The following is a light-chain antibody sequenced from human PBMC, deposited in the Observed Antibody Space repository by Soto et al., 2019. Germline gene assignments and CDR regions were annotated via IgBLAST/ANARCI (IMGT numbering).Light chain of an antibody. CDR3: NSYTTRGTDV. Sequence: QSVLTQPASVSGSPGQSITISCTGSSSDVGGYNYVSWYQHLPGKAPELMIYDVSNRPSGVSNRFSGSKSGNTASLTISGLQAEDEANYYCNSYTTRGTDVFGIGTKATVL. CDR1: SSDVGGYNY. V-gene: IGLV2-14*03. J-gene: IGLJ1*01. CDR2: DVS.